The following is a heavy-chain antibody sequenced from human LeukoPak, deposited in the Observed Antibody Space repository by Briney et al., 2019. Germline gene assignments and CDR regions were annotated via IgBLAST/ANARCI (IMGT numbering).Heavy chain of an antibody. Sequence: ASVKVSCKASGYTFTGYYMHWVRQAPGQGLEWVGWINPNSGGTNYAQKFQGRVTMTRDTSISTAYMELSRLRSDDTAVYYCARSFYYDSSGYYYVGVAFDIWGQGTMVTVSS. CDR3: ARSFYYDSSGYYYVGVAFDI. V-gene: IGHV1-2*02. J-gene: IGHJ3*02. D-gene: IGHD3-22*01. CDR1: GYTFTGYY. CDR2: INPNSGGT.